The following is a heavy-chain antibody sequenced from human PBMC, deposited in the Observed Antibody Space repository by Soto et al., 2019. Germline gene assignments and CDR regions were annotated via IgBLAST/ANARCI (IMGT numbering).Heavy chain of an antibody. J-gene: IGHJ4*02. CDR2: ISGNGGDT. CDR1: GFTFSSYA. D-gene: IGHD3-10*01. V-gene: IGHV3-23*01. CDR3: AKVNYGSASFDY. Sequence: EVQLLESGGGLVQPGGSLRLSCAAPGFTFSSYAMNWVRQAPGKGLEWVSGISGNGGDTYYADSVKGRFTSSRDNSKNTVYLQINSLRAEDTARYYCAKVNYGSASFDYWGQGSQVTVSS.